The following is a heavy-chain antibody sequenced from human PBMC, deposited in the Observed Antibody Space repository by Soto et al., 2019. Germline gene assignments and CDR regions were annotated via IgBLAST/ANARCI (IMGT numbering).Heavy chain of an antibody. CDR3: ARGRYNWNIMDVMDV. J-gene: IGHJ6*02. D-gene: IGHD1-20*01. Sequence: PSETLSLTCTVSGGSISSGDYYWSWIRQPPGKGLEWIGYIYCSGSTYYNPSLKSRVTISVDTSKNQFSLKLSSVTAADTAVYYCARGRYNWNIMDVMDVWGQGTTVTVS. CDR1: GGSISSGDYY. V-gene: IGHV4-30-4*01. CDR2: IYCSGST.